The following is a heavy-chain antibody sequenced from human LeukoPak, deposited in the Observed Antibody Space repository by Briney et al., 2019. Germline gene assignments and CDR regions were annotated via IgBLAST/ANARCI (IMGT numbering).Heavy chain of an antibody. V-gene: IGHV3-7*03. CDR2: IKQDGSES. CDR1: GFSFSSYW. CDR3: ARIRGLDY. J-gene: IGHJ4*02. Sequence: GGSLRLSCAASGFSFSSYWRTWAGQAPGKGLEWVANIKQDGSESHYVDSVKGRFTISRDNAKNSLYLQMNSLRAEDTAVYYCARIRGLDYWGQGTLVTVYS. D-gene: IGHD1-26*01.